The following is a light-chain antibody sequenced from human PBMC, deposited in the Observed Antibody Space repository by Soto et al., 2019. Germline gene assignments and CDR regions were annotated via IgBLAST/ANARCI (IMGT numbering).Light chain of an antibody. J-gene: IGKJ3*01. Sequence: EIVLTQSPGTLSLSPGERATLSCRASQSVSSSYLAWYQQKPGQAPRLLIYGASSRATGIPDRFSGSGSGTDFTLTISRLEPEDFAVYYGQQYGSSPFTFGPGPKVDIK. CDR1: QSVSSSY. CDR3: QQYGSSPFT. V-gene: IGKV3-20*01. CDR2: GAS.